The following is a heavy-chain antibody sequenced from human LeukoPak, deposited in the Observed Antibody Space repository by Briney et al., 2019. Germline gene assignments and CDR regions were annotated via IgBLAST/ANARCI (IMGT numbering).Heavy chain of an antibody. V-gene: IGHV3-21*04. D-gene: IGHD3-22*01. J-gene: IGHJ4*02. Sequence: PGGSLRLSCAASGFIFSDYSMNWVRQAPGKGLEWVASISISGSSIYYADSVKGRFTISRDNAKNSLYLQMNSLRTEDTALYYCAKDRGYYYDSSAYGSYFDYWGQGTLVTVSS. CDR1: GFIFSDYS. CDR2: ISISGSSI. CDR3: AKDRGYYYDSSAYGSYFDY.